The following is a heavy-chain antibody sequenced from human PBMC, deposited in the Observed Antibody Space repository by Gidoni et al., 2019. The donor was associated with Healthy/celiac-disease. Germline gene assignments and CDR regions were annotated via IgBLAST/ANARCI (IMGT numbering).Heavy chain of an antibody. J-gene: IGHJ4*02. Sequence: VQLVESGGGVVQPGRSLRLSCAASCFTFSSYGMHWVRQAPGKGLEWVAVISYDGSNKYYADSVKGRFTISRDNSKNTLYLQMNSLRAEDTAVYYCAKDWAVAGTFDYWGQGTLVTVSS. CDR2: ISYDGSNK. D-gene: IGHD6-19*01. CDR3: AKDWAVAGTFDY. CDR1: CFTFSSYG. V-gene: IGHV3-30*18.